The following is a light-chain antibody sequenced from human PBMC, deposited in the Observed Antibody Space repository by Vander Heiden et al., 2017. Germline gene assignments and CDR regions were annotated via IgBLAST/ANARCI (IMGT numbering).Light chain of an antibody. J-gene: IGKJ1*01. CDR1: QSVSSSY. CDR3: QQYGSSPRT. V-gene: IGKV3-20*01. CDR2: GAS. Sequence: ELVLTQSPGTLSLSPGERATLSCRASQSVSSSYLAWYQQKPGQAPRLLIYGASSRATGIPDRFSGSGSGTDFTITISRLEPEDFAVYYCQQYGSSPRTFGQGTKVEIK.